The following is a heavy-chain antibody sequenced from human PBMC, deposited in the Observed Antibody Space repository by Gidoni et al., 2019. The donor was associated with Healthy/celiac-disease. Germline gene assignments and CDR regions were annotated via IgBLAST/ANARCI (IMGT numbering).Heavy chain of an antibody. D-gene: IGHD6-13*01. CDR2: IYYSGST. V-gene: IGHV4-39*01. CDR3: AGTAPRAIAAAGAGGIVGISRTNYFDY. Sequence: QLQLQESGPGLVKPSETLSLTCTVSGGSISSSSYYWGWIRQPPGKGMEWIGSIYYSGSTYYNPSLKSLVTRSVDTSKNQFSLKLSSVTAADTAVYYCAGTAPRAIAAAGAGGIVGISRTNYFDYWGQGTLVTVSS. CDR1: GGSISSSSYY. J-gene: IGHJ4*02.